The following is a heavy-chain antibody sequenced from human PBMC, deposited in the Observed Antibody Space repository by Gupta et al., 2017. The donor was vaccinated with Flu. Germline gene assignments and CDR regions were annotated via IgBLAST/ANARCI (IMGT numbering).Heavy chain of an antibody. CDR2: IRSSTGST. CDR3: AKAQISTTWYPHFDY. V-gene: IGHV3-23*01. J-gene: IGHJ4*02. Sequence: APGKGLEWVSVIRSSTGSTYYADSVKGRFTISRDNSKNTLFLQMNSLRAEDTAVYYCAKAQISTTWYPHFDYWGQGTLVTVSS. D-gene: IGHD6-13*01.